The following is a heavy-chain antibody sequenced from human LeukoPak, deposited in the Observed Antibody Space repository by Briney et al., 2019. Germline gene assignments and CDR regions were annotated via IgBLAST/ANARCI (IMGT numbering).Heavy chain of an antibody. CDR2: IYISGRT. CDR1: GGSISSYY. D-gene: IGHD1-1*01. V-gene: IGHV4-4*07. Sequence: SETLSLTCTVSGGSISSYYWNWIRRPAGKGLEWIGRIYISGRTNYNPSLKSRVTMSVDTSKNQFSLKLSSVTAADTAIYYCARDRNWQYYFDYWGQGTLVSVSS. J-gene: IGHJ4*02. CDR3: ARDRNWQYYFDY.